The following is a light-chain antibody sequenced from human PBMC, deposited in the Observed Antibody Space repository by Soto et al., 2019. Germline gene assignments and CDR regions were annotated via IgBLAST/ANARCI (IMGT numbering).Light chain of an antibody. V-gene: IGLV2-8*01. CDR1: SSDVGGYEY. Sequence: QSVLTQPPSASGSPGQSVTISCTGSSSDVGGYEYVSWYQQHPGKAPKLIIYEVIKRPSGVPDRFSGSKSGNTASLTVSGLQAEDEADYYCSSYAGSSWVFGGGTKLTVL. CDR2: EVI. J-gene: IGLJ3*02. CDR3: SSYAGSSWV.